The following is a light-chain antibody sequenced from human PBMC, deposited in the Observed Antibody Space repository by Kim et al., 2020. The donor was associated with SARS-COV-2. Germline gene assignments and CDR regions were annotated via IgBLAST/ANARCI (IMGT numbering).Light chain of an antibody. CDR3: ATWDDSLNGYV. Sequence: QSVLTQPPSASGTPGQRVSISCSGSSANIGSNNVNWHQQLPGMAPKLLIYSTSERPSGVPDRFSGSKSGTSASLAISDLHSEDEADYYCATWDDSLNGYVFGSGTKVTVL. V-gene: IGLV1-44*01. CDR1: SANIGSNN. J-gene: IGLJ1*01. CDR2: STS.